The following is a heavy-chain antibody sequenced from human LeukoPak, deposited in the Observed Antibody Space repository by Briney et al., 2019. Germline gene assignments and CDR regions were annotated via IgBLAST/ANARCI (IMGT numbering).Heavy chain of an antibody. J-gene: IGHJ4*02. V-gene: IGHV4-39*01. CDR3: ARYYYGSGTLWGYFDY. D-gene: IGHD3-10*01. Sequence: PSETLPLTCTVSGGSIRSSYYYWGWIRQPPGKGLEWIGSIYDSGSTYYNPSLKSRVTISVDTSKNQFSLKLNSVTAADTAVYYCARYYYGSGTLWGYFDYWGQGTLVTVSS. CDR1: GGSIRSSYYY. CDR2: IYDSGST.